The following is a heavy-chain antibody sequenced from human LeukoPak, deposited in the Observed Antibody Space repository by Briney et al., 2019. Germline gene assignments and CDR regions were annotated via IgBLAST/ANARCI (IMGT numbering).Heavy chain of an antibody. J-gene: IGHJ4*02. D-gene: IGHD4-17*01. CDR2: ISSSSSYI. V-gene: IGHV3-21*01. CDR3: ARGIDDYGDLRLDY. Sequence: GGSLRLSWAASGFTFSSYSMNWGRQAPGKGLGWVSSISSSSSYIYYADSVKGRFTISRDNAKNSLYLQMNSLRAEDTAVYYCARGIDDYGDLRLDYWGQGTLVTVSS. CDR1: GFTFSSYS.